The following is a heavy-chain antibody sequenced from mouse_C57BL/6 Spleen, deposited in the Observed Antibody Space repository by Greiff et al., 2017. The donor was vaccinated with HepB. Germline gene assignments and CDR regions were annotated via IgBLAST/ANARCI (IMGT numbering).Heavy chain of an antibody. J-gene: IGHJ2*01. CDR2: IYPRDGST. D-gene: IGHD2-4*01. Sequence: VKLVESGPELVKPGASVKLSCKASGYTFTSYDINWVKQRPGQGLEWIGWIYPRDGSTKYNEKFKGKATLTVDTSSSTAYMEIHSLTSEESAVYFCASPYYDYDEYWGQGTTLTVSS. CDR1: GYTFTSYD. CDR3: ASPYYDYDEY. V-gene: IGHV1-85*01.